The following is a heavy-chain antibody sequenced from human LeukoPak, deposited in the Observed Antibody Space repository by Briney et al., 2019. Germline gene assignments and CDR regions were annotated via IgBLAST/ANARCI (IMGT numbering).Heavy chain of an antibody. CDR2: IYTSGTT. CDR1: GGSISSYY. V-gene: IGHV4-4*07. J-gene: IGHJ4*02. CDR3: AEGYSYGRL. Sequence: SXXLSLTCTVSGGSISSYYWSWIRQPAGKGLEWIGRIYTSGTTNYNPSLKSRVTMSVDTSKNQFSLKLSSVTAADTAMYYCAEGYSYGRLWGQGTLVTVSS. D-gene: IGHD5-18*01.